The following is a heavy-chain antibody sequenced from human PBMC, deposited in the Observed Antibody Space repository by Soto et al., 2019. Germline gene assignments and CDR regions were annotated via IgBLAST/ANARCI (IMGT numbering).Heavy chain of an antibody. CDR3: AKEGGSSWLFDY. Sequence: GGSLRLSCAASGFTFSSSWMHWVRQAPGKGLEWVAVISYDGSNKYYADSVKGRFTISRDNSKNTLYLQMNSLRAEDTAVYYCAKEGGSSWLFDYWGQGTLVTGLL. J-gene: IGHJ4*02. D-gene: IGHD6-13*01. CDR2: ISYDGSNK. V-gene: IGHV3-30*18. CDR1: GFTFSSSW.